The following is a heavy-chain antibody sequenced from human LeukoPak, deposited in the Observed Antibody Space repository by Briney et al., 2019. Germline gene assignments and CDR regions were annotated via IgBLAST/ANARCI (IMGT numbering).Heavy chain of an antibody. CDR2: IYYSGST. CDR1: GGSISSGGYS. D-gene: IGHD2-15*01. V-gene: IGHV4-39*01. Sequence: SETLSLTCAVSGGSISSGGYSWSWIRQPPGKGLEWIGSIYYSGSTYYNPSLKSRVTISVDTSKNQFSLKLSSVTAADTAVYYCVRRSGAYYYYGMDVWGQGTTVTVSS. CDR3: VRRSGAYYYYGMDV. J-gene: IGHJ6*02.